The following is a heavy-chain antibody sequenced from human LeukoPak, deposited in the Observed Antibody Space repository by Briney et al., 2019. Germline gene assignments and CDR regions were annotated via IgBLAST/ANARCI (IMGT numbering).Heavy chain of an antibody. V-gene: IGHV4-61*02. CDR2: INTSGST. CDR3: AREGYTSSWYSGYYYFDY. Sequence: PSETLSLTCTVSGGSISSGSYFWTWIRQPPGKGLEWIGRINTSGSTNYNPSFKSRVTISVDTSKNQFSLKLSSVTAADTAVFYCAREGYTSSWYSGYYYFDYWGQGTLVTVSS. D-gene: IGHD6-13*01. CDR1: GGSISSGSYF. J-gene: IGHJ4*02.